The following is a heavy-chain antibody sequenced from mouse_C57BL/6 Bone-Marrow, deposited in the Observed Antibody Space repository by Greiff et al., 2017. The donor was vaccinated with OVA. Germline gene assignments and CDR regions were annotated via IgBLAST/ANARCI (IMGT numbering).Heavy chain of an antibody. CDR3: ARSVDYYNGYYYFDY. J-gene: IGHJ2*01. Sequence: QVQLQQPGAELVKPGASVKLSCKASGYTFTSYWMQWVKQRPGQGLEWIGEIDPSDSYTNYNQKFKGKATLTVDTSSSTAYMQLSSLTSEDSAVYYCARSVDYYNGYYYFDYWGQGTTLTVSS. V-gene: IGHV1-50*01. D-gene: IGHD2-3*01. CDR1: GYTFTSYW. CDR2: IDPSDSYT.